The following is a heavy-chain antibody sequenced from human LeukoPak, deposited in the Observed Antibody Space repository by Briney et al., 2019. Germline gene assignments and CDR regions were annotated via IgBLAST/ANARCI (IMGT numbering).Heavy chain of an antibody. CDR1: GFTFTSFW. D-gene: IGHD6-13*01. V-gene: IGHV3-74*01. CDR3: ARGGIAKGIDY. J-gene: IGHJ4*02. Sequence: GGSLRLSCAASGFTFTSFWIHWVRQVPGKGLVWVSYINNDGSSTSYADSVKGRFTISRDNAKNTLYLQMNSLRGEDAAVYYCARGGIAKGIDYWGQGTLVTVSS. CDR2: INNDGSST.